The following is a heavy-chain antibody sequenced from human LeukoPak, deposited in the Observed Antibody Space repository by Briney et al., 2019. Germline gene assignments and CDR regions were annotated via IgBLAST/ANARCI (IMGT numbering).Heavy chain of an antibody. CDR2: IYYSGST. CDR3: ARVRYSSGWKHFDY. J-gene: IGHJ4*02. CDR1: GGSISSSSYY. D-gene: IGHD6-19*01. Sequence: PSETLSLTCTVSGGSISSSSYYWGWIRQPPGKGLEWIGSIYYSGSTYYNPSLKSRVTISVDTSKNQFSLKLSSVTAADTAVYYCARVRYSSGWKHFDYWGQGTLVTVSS. V-gene: IGHV4-39*07.